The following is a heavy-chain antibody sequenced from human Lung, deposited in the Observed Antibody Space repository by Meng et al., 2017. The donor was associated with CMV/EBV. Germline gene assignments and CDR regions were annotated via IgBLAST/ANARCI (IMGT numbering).Heavy chain of an antibody. V-gene: IGHV3-23*01. CDR1: FTFRSHA. D-gene: IGHD4-17*01. CDR2: ISDSGSTT. CDR3: AKDPMTALTTGWYFDL. Sequence: FTFRSHAMTWVRQAPGKGLEWVSTISDSGSTTHYVDSVKGRFTISRDNSRNILYLQINRLRVEDTAVYYCAKDPMTALTTGWYFDLWGRGTLVTVSS. J-gene: IGHJ2*01.